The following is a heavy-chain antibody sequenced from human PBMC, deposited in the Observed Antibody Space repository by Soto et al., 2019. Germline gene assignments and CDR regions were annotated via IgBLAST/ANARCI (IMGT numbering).Heavy chain of an antibody. CDR1: GGSINNNYYY. CDR3: ARSVFP. V-gene: IGHV4-39*01. J-gene: IGHJ5*02. Sequence: SETLSLTCTVSGGSINNNYYYWGWVRQPPGKGLEWIASISRSGTTYYNPSLKSRVTKSVDTSRNQFSLTLTSVTAADTAVYYCARSVFPWGQGTLVTVSS. CDR2: ISRSGTT.